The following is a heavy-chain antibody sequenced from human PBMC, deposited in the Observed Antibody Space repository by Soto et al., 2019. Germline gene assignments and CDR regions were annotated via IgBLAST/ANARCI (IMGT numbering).Heavy chain of an antibody. CDR2: MYYGGRT. CDR3: ARGTPSPLIVRSSRGPWFDP. D-gene: IGHD2-15*01. V-gene: IGHV4-59*08. J-gene: IGHJ5*02. Sequence: SETLSLTCTVSGGSISSYYWSWIRQPPGKGLDWIGYMYYGGRTNYNPSLKSRVTISVDTSKMQVSLKLSSVTAADTAVYFCARGTPSPLIVRSSRGPWFDPWGQGTLVTVSS. CDR1: GGSISSYY.